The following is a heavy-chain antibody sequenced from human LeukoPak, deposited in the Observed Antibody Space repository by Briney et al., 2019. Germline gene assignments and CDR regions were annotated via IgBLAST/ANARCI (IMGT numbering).Heavy chain of an antibody. CDR3: AKDRDYGAYDSAFDI. J-gene: IGHJ3*02. CDR2: ISGDGGST. CDR1: GFTFDDYA. Sequence: PGGSLRLSCAASGFTFDDYAMHWVRQAPGKGLEWVSLISGDGGSTYYADSVKGRFTISRDNSKNSLYLQMNSLRTEDTALYYCAKDRDYGAYDSAFDIWGQGTMVTVSS. V-gene: IGHV3-43*02. D-gene: IGHD4-17*01.